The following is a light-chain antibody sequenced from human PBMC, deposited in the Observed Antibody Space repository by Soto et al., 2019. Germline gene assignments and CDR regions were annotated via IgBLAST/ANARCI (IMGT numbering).Light chain of an antibody. J-gene: IGKJ2*01. V-gene: IGKV3-11*01. CDR1: QSVSSY. CDR2: DAS. CDR3: QQHSNWPPT. Sequence: EIVLTQSPATLSLSPGERATLSCRASQSVSSYLAWYQQKPGQAPRLLIYDASNRATGIPARFSGSGSGTDFTLTISSLEPEGFAVYYWQQHSNWPPTFGQGTKLEIK.